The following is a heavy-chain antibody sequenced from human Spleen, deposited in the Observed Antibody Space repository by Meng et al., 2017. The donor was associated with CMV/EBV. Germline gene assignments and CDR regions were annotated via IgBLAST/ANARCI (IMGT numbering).Heavy chain of an antibody. J-gene: IGHJ4*02. V-gene: IGHV3-23*01. Sequence: CAASGFTFSSYAMSWVRQAPGKGLEWVSAISGSGGSTYYADSVKGRFTISRDNSKNTLYLQMNSLRAEDTAVYYCARGWGSGSYLVDYWGQGTLVTVSS. D-gene: IGHD3-10*01. CDR1: GFTFSSYA. CDR3: ARGWGSGSYLVDY. CDR2: ISGSGGST.